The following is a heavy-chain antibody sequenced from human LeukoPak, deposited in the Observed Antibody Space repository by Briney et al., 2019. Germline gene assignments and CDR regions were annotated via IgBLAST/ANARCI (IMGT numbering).Heavy chain of an antibody. CDR2: ISSSSSFT. V-gene: IGHV3-21*01. CDR3: ARDAGSGYYFDY. CDR1: GFTFSTSS. Sequence: GGSLSLSSAASGFTFSTSSMNWVRQTPGKGLEWVSSISSSSSFTYYADSLKGRFTISRDNAKNSLYLQMDSLRAEDTAVYYCARDAGSGYYFDYWGQGTLVTVSS. D-gene: IGHD3-22*01. J-gene: IGHJ4*02.